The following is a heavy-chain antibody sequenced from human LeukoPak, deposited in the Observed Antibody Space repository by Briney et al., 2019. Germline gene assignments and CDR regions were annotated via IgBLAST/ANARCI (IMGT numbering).Heavy chain of an antibody. V-gene: IGHV4-59*01. J-gene: IGHJ4*02. Sequence: SETLSLTCTVSGGSISSYYWSWIRQPPGKGLEWIGYIYYSGSTNYNPSLKSRVTISVDTSKNQFSLRLSSVTAADTAVYYCTGIAVAGTVVDYWGQGTLVTVSS. CDR3: TGIAVAGTVVDY. CDR1: GGSISSYY. D-gene: IGHD6-19*01. CDR2: IYYSGST.